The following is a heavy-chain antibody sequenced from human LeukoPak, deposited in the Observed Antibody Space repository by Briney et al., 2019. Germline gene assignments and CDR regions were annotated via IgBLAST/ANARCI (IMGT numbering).Heavy chain of an antibody. CDR1: GFTFDDYA. V-gene: IGHV3-9*03. D-gene: IGHD3-10*01. J-gene: IGHJ4*02. CDR2: TSWNSGSI. CDR3: AKGMWYNYYGSGSYYKSDIDDYFDY. Sequence: GGSLRLSCAASGFTFDDYAMHWVRQAPGKGLEWASGTSWNSGSIVYADSVKGRFTISRDNAKNSLYLQMNSLRAEDMALYYCAKGMWYNYYGSGSYYKSDIDDYFDYWGQGTLVTVSS.